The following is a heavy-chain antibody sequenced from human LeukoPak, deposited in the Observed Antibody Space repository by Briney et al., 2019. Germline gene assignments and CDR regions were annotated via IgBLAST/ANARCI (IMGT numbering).Heavy chain of an antibody. CDR2: INHSGST. CDR1: GGSFSGYY. D-gene: IGHD5-12*01. V-gene: IGHV4-34*01. CDR3: ARYTLVATITFNTRFTENWFDP. Sequence: SEALSLTYAVYGGSFSGYYWSWIRQPPGKGLECIGEINHSGSTNYSPIPKSDSTISLDTPKNQLPRRLSSVTAADTAVYCCARYTLVATITFNTRFTENWFDPWGQGTLVTVSS. J-gene: IGHJ5*02.